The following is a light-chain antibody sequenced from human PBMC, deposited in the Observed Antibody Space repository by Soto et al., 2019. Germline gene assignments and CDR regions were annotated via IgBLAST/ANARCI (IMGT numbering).Light chain of an antibody. CDR3: SSYTSISIFV. J-gene: IGLJ1*01. CDR2: EVS. Sequence: QSALTQPASVSGSPGQSITISCTGTSSDVGAYNYVSWYQQHPGKAPKVMIYEVSNRPSGVSNRFSGSKSGNTASLTISGLQAEDEADYYCSSYTSISIFVFGTGTKVTVL. CDR1: SSDVGAYNY. V-gene: IGLV2-14*01.